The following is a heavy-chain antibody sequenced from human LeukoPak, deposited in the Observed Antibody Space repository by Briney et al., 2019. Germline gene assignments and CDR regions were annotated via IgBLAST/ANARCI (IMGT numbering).Heavy chain of an antibody. CDR1: CGSISFYY. CDR3: ARNGAAAGSDWFDP. Sequence: SETLSLTCTVSCGSISFYYWSWIRQPPGKGLEWIGYIYYSGSTNYNPSLKSRVTISIDTSKNQFSLKLSSVTAADTAVYYCARNGAAAGSDWFDPWGQGTLVTVSS. D-gene: IGHD6-13*01. V-gene: IGHV4-59*01. J-gene: IGHJ5*02. CDR2: IYYSGST.